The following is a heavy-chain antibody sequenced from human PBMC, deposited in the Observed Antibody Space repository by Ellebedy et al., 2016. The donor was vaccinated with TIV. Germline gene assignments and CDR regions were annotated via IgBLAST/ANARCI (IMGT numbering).Heavy chain of an antibody. J-gene: IGHJ4*02. Sequence: GESLKISXAASGFSLSNSFMSWIRQAPGMGLEWVSTLTADGRSTYFADSVKGRFTISRDNSKNTVYLQMNSLRSGDTAVYYCRPGHYSNAWGQGTLVTVSS. CDR1: GFSLSNSF. V-gene: IGHV3-23*01. CDR3: RPGHYSNA. CDR2: LTADGRST.